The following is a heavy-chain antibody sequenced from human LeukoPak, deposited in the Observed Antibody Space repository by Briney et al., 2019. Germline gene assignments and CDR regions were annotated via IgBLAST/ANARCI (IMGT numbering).Heavy chain of an antibody. CDR3: ARDFLSYFDFWSGTDY. J-gene: IGHJ4*02. CDR2: IYSDGNT. CDR1: GFSVSSDY. V-gene: IGHV3-53*05. Sequence: GGSLRLSCAASGFSVSSDYMSWVRQAPGKGLEWVSVIYSDGNTYYADSVKGRFTISRDNSKNTVYLQMNSLRPDDTAVYYCARDFLSYFDFWSGTDYWGQGTLVTVSS. D-gene: IGHD3-3*01.